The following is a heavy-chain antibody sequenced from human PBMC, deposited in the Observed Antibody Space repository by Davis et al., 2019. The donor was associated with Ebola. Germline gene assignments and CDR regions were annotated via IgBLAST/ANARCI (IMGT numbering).Heavy chain of an antibody. Sequence: GESLKISCAASGFTFSDYYMSWIRQAPGKGLEWVSYISSSSSYTNYADSVKGRFTISRDNAKNSLYLQMNSLRAEDTAVYYCARDIVVTTVKNYYYGMDVWGQGTTVTVSS. CDR2: ISSSSSYT. V-gene: IGHV3-11*06. J-gene: IGHJ6*02. D-gene: IGHD4-17*01. CDR1: GFTFSDYY. CDR3: ARDIVVTTVKNYYYGMDV.